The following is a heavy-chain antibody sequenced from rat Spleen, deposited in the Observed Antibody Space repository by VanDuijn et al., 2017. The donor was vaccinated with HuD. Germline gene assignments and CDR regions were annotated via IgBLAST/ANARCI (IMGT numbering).Heavy chain of an antibody. V-gene: IGHV5-22*01. CDR2: ISYEGSTT. CDR3: ARHWGY. D-gene: IGHD4-6*01. Sequence: EVQLVESGGGLVQPGRSLKVSCEASGFTFSDYYMAWVRQAPKKGLEWVASISYEGSTTYYGDSVKGRFTVSRDNAKSTLYLQMDSLRSEDTATYYCARHWGYWGQGVTVTVSS. CDR1: GFTFSDYY. J-gene: IGHJ2*01.